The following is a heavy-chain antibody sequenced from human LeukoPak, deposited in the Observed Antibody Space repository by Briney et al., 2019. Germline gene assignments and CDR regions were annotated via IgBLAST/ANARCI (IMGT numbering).Heavy chain of an antibody. CDR3: ARLHYGGNYGYYYYYMDV. Sequence: SETLSLTCTVSSGSISTSNYYWGWVRQPPGKGLECIGYIYYSDSTNYNPSLKSRVTVSVDTSKNQFSLKLSSVTAADTAVYYCARLHYGGNYGYYYYYMDVWGKGTTVTISS. J-gene: IGHJ6*03. CDR2: IYYSDST. CDR1: SGSISTSNYY. D-gene: IGHD4-23*01. V-gene: IGHV4-61*05.